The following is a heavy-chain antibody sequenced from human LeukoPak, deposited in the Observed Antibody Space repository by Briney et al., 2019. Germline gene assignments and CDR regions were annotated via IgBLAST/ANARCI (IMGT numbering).Heavy chain of an antibody. D-gene: IGHD3-10*01. Sequence: PGGSLRLSCAASGFTFDDYAMHWVRQAPGKGLEWVSGISWNSGSIGYADSVKGRFTISRDNAKNSLYLQMNSLRAEDTALYYCAKGDRITMVRGVMDYWGQGTLVTVSS. CDR2: ISWNSGSI. J-gene: IGHJ4*02. CDR1: GFTFDDYA. V-gene: IGHV3-9*01. CDR3: AKGDRITMVRGVMDY.